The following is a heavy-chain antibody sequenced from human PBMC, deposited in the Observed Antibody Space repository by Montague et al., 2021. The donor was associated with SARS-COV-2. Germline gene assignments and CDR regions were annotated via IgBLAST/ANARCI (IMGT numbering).Heavy chain of an antibody. CDR2: INQSGST. Sequence: SETLSLTCAVYGGSFSGYYCSWIRQPPGKGLEWIGEINQSGSTNXNPSLKSRVTLSVDTSKKQFSLNLSSLTAADTAVYYCARVAGGYYHDSSAYFDYWGQGSLVTVSS. J-gene: IGHJ4*02. V-gene: IGHV4-34*01. D-gene: IGHD3-22*01. CDR1: GGSFSGYY. CDR3: ARVAGGYYHDSSAYFDY.